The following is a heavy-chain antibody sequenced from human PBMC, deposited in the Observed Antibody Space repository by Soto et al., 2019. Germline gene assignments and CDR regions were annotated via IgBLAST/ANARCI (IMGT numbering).Heavy chain of an antibody. CDR1: GYTFTSNS. Sequence: QVQLVQSGAELKKPGASVKVSCAASGYTFTSNSITWVRQAPGQGLEWMGWISAYNGETIYAEKFQGRLTMTTATSTSPAYMELRSLRSDDTAVYYCARVWGSYRAPSGGAGFDPWGQGTLVTVSS. D-gene: IGHD3-16*02. CDR2: ISAYNGET. V-gene: IGHV1-18*04. J-gene: IGHJ5*02. CDR3: ARVWGSYRAPSGGAGFDP.